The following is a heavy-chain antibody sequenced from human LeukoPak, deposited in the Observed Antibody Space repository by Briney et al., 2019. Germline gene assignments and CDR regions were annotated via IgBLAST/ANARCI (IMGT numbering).Heavy chain of an antibody. CDR2: INPNSGGT. D-gene: IGHD5-12*01. CDR1: GYTFTDYY. J-gene: IGHJ4*02. CDR3: ARDWATIRAEDY. Sequence: ASVKVSCKASGYTFTDYYMHWVRQAPGQGLEWMGWINPNSGGTNYAQKFQGRVTMTRDTSISTAYMELSRLRSDDTAVYYCARDWATIRAEDYWGQGTLVTVSS. V-gene: IGHV1-2*02.